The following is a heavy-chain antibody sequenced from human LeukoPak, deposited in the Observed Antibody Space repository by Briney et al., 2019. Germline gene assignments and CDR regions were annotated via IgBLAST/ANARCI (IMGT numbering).Heavy chain of an antibody. D-gene: IGHD4-17*01. CDR3: ARDRGDYGDSSFDY. CDR2: ISYDGSNK. V-gene: IGHV3-30*04. CDR1: GFTFSSYA. Sequence: PGGSLRLSCAASGFTFSSYAMHWVRQAPGKGLEWVAVISYDGSNKYYADSVKGRFTISRDNSKNTLYLQMNSLRAEDTAVYYCARDRGDYGDSSFDYWGQGTLVTVSS. J-gene: IGHJ4*02.